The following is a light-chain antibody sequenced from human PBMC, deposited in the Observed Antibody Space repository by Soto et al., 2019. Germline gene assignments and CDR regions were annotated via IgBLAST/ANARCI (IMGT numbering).Light chain of an antibody. CDR2: KAS. J-gene: IGKJ1*01. Sequence: IQMTQSPCTLSLSVLDIVTITCRASQTISSWLAWYQQKPGKAPKLLIYKASTLTSGVPSRFSGSGSGTEFTLTISSLQPDDFATYYCQHYNSYSEAFGQGTKVDIK. CDR3: QHYNSYSEA. CDR1: QTISSW. V-gene: IGKV1-5*03.